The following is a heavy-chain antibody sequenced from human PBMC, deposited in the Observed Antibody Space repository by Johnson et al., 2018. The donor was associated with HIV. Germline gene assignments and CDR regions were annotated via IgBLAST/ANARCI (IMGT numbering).Heavy chain of an antibody. Sequence: QVQLVESGGGVVQPGGSLRLSCAASGFTLSIYGMHWVRQAPGKGLEWVTFIRYDGSNKYYAESVKGRFTISRDNPKNTLYLQMNSLRAEDTAVYYCARAVAGRGNAFDIWGLGTMVTVSS. V-gene: IGHV3-30*02. CDR3: ARAVAGRGNAFDI. J-gene: IGHJ3*02. CDR1: GFTLSIYG. CDR2: IRYDGSNK. D-gene: IGHD6-19*01.